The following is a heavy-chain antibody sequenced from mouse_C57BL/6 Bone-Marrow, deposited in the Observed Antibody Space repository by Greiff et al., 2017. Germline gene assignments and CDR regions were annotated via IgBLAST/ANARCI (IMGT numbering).Heavy chain of an antibody. CDR3: ARHEGYDYVSWFAY. J-gene: IGHJ3*01. CDR1: GYTFTEYT. CDR2: FYPGRGSI. V-gene: IGHV1-62-2*01. D-gene: IGHD2-4*01. Sequence: VQLQQSGAELVKPGASVTLSCKASGYTFTEYTIHWVKQRSGQGLEGIGWFYPGRGSIKSNEKFKDKATLTADNSSSTVYMEISRLTSEDSSVYFCARHEGYDYVSWFAYRGQGTLVTVSA.